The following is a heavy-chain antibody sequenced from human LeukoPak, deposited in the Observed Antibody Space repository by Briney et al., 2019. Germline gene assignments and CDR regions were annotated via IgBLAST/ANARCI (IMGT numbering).Heavy chain of an antibody. V-gene: IGHV1-18*01. CDR2: IGTYKGNT. J-gene: IGHJ6*02. D-gene: IGHD3-22*01. Sequence: ASVKVSCKTSGYTFTSDGISWVRQAPGQGLEWMGWIGTYKGNTNYAQMFQGRVTMTTDTSTSTAYMELKNLRSDDTAVNYCARTPGMVVVKTFYCMDVWGQGTTVTVSS. CDR1: GYTFTSDG. CDR3: ARTPGMVVVKTFYCMDV.